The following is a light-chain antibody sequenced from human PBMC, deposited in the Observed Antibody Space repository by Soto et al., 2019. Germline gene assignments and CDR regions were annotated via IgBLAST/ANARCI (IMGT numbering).Light chain of an antibody. V-gene: IGKV3-15*01. CDR2: GAS. CDR1: QSVSSN. J-gene: IGKJ5*01. CDR3: QQYNNWSSIT. Sequence: EIVMTQSPATLSVSPGERATLSCRASQSVSSNLGWYQQRPGQAPRLLIYGASTRATGIPARFSGSGSGTECPLTICSLQSEDSAVYYCQQYNNWSSITFGQGTRLEIK.